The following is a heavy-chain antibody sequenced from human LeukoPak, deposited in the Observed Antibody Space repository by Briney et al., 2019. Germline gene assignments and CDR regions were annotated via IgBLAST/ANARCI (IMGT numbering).Heavy chain of an antibody. D-gene: IGHD3-10*01. J-gene: IGHJ5*02. V-gene: IGHV3-23*01. Sequence: GGSLRLSCAASGFTFSIYAMSWVRQAPGKGLEWVSAISGSGGSTYYADSVKGRFTISRDNSKNTLYLQMNSLRAEDTAVYYCARSMNYYGSGTPGWFDPWGQGTLVTVSS. CDR1: GFTFSIYA. CDR3: ARSMNYYGSGTPGWFDP. CDR2: ISGSGGST.